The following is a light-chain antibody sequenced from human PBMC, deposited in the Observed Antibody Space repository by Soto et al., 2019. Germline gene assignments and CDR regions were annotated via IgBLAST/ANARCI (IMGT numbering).Light chain of an antibody. V-gene: IGKV3-11*01. CDR1: HSIDSS. J-gene: IGKJ4*01. CDR2: DAV. Sequence: EIVLTQSPATLSLSPGDRATLSCRASHSIDSSLAWYQQKPGQAPRLLIYDAVNRATGIPSRFSGSGSGTDFTLTISSLEPEDFVVYYCQQRDNWPFFGGGTKVEI. CDR3: QQRDNWPF.